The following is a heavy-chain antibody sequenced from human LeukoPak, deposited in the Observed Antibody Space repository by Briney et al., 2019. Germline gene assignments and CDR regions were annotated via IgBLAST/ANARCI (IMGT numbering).Heavy chain of an antibody. CDR1: GGSISSGSYY. V-gene: IGHV4-61*02. CDR2: IYTSGST. CDR3: ARYNLEWLSLDY. D-gene: IGHD3-3*01. Sequence: SETLSLTCTVSGGSISSGSYYWSWIRQPAGKGLEWIGRIYTSGSTNYNPSLKSRVTISVDTSKNQFSLKLSSVTAADTAVYYCARYNLEWLSLDYWGQGTLVTVSS. J-gene: IGHJ4*02.